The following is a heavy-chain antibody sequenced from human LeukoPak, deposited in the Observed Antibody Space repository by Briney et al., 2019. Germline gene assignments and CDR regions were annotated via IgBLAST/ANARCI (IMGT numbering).Heavy chain of an antibody. V-gene: IGHV3-53*01. CDR2: IYSGGNT. CDR1: EFTVSSNY. D-gene: IGHD3-22*01. CDR3: ARGDSSGYYRLDY. J-gene: IGHJ4*02. Sequence: GGSLRLSCAASEFTVSSNYMSWVRQAPGKGLEWVSVIYSGGNTKYADSVKGRFTISRDNSKNTLYLQVNSLRAEDTAVYYCARGDSSGYYRLDYWGQGTLVTVSS.